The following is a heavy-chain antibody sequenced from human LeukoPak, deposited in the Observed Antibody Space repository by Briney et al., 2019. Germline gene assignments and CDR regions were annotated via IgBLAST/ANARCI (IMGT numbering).Heavy chain of an antibody. CDR2: ISAYNGNT. CDR3: ARDSLLGMVATVPFDY. CDR1: GYTFTSYG. D-gene: IGHD5-12*01. V-gene: IGHV1-18*01. J-gene: IGHJ4*02. Sequence: ASVKVSCKASGYTFTSYGISWVRQAPGQGLEWMGWISAYNGNTNYAQKLQGRGTMTTDTSTSTAYMERRSLRSDDTAVYYCARDSLLGMVATVPFDYWGQGTLVTVSS.